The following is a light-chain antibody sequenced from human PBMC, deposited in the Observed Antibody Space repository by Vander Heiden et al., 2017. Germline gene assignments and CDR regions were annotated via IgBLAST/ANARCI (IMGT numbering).Light chain of an antibody. J-gene: IGKJ1*01. Sequence: IGRTQSPATVSASPGGGATPSCRASQSVSSNLAWYPQNPGQAPRLLIYGASTRATGIPARFSGSGSGTEFTLTISRLQSEDFAVYYCQQYNNWPPWTFGQGTKVEIK. CDR1: QSVSSN. V-gene: IGKV3-15*01. CDR3: QQYNNWPPWT. CDR2: GAS.